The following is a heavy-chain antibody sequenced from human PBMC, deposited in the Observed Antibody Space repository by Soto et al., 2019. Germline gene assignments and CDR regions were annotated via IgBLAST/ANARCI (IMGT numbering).Heavy chain of an antibody. CDR1: GFTFNTDT. J-gene: IGHJ4*02. V-gene: IGHV3-30-3*01. D-gene: IGHD3-22*01. CDR2: ISDDGSNK. Sequence: GGSLRLSCAASGFTFNTDTMHWVRQAPGKGLEWVASISDDGSNKHYADSVKGRFSISRDNSKNTLYLQLNSLRPEDTAVYYCAREAIYYDTSGFSLYYFDYWGQGSLVTVSS. CDR3: AREAIYYDTSGFSLYYFDY.